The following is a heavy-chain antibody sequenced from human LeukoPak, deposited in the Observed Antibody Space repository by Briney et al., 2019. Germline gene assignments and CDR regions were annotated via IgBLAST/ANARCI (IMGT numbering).Heavy chain of an antibody. J-gene: IGHJ4*02. CDR2: IIPILGIA. Sequence: SVTDSFKASGGIFSSYAFSWVRQAPGQGREWVGRIIPILGIANYAQKFQGRVTITADKSTSTAYMELSSLRSEDTAVYYCARDRKRVLRYFDWLSDWGQGTLVTVSS. CDR3: ARDRKRVLRYFDWLSD. V-gene: IGHV1-69*04. D-gene: IGHD3-9*01. CDR1: GGIFSSYA.